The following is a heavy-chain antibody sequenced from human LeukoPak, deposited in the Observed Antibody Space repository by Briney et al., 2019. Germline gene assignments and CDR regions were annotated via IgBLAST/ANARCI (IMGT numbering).Heavy chain of an antibody. J-gene: IGHJ5*02. V-gene: IGHV4-30-4*01. D-gene: IGHD3-16*01. Sequence: SETLSLTCTVSGGSISSGDYYWSWIRQPPGKGLEWIGYIYYSGSTYYNPSLKSRVTISVDTSKNQFSLRLSSVTAADTAVYYCARGSVGAVHNWFDPWGQGTLVTVSS. CDR3: ARGSVGAVHNWFDP. CDR1: GGSISSGDYY. CDR2: IYYSGST.